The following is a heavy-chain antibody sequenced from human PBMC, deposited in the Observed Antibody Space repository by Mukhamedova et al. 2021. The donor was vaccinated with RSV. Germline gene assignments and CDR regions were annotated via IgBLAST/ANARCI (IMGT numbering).Heavy chain of an antibody. Sequence: GLEWMGWINPNSGGTNYAQKFQGWVTMTRDTSISTAYMELSRLRSDDTAVYYCARESIAARRNWFDPWGQGTLVTVSS. CDR2: INPNSGGT. J-gene: IGHJ5*02. D-gene: IGHD6-6*01. CDR3: ARESIAARRNWFDP. V-gene: IGHV1-2*04.